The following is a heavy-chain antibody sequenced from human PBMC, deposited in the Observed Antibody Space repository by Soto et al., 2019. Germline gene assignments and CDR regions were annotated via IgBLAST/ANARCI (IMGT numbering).Heavy chain of an antibody. J-gene: IGHJ4*02. CDR2: IWYDGTQK. V-gene: IGHV3-33*01. CDR3: ARAGGTTVTGLWHFDS. CDR1: GFTFNTYS. D-gene: IGHD4-17*01. Sequence: QVQLEESGGGVVQPGRSLRLSCEASGFTFNTYSMHWVRQPPVKGLGWLAAIWYDGTQKYYADSVKGRFIISRDNSTKTMYLEMNSLRAEDTAVYYCARAGGTTVTGLWHFDSWGQGTLVTVSS.